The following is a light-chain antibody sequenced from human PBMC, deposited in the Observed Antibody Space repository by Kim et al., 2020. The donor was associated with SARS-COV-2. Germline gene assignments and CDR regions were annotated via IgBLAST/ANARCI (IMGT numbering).Light chain of an antibody. CDR1: ALTKQD. J-gene: IGLJ1*01. CDR2: KDR. Sequence: SPGPTARIICSGAALTKQDAYWYQQKPGQAPVLVLCKDRERPSGTPVRYSGSSSRTTVTLTISRVQAEDEDEDDCQSAESCGSSYVFGRGTKVTVL. V-gene: IGLV3-25*03. CDR3: QSAESCGSSYV.